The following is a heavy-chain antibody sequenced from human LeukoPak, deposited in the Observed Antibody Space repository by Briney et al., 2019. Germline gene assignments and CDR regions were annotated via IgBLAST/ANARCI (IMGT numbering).Heavy chain of an antibody. Sequence: SETLSLTCAVYGGSFSGYYWSWIRQPPGKGLEWIGEINHSGSTNYNPSLKSRVTISVDTSKNQFSLKLSSVTAADTAVYYCARVNPQSYYYDSSGPRGYFDLWGRGTLVTVSS. D-gene: IGHD3-22*01. CDR2: INHSGST. V-gene: IGHV4-34*01. J-gene: IGHJ2*01. CDR1: GGSFSGYY. CDR3: ARVNPQSYYYDSSGPRGYFDL.